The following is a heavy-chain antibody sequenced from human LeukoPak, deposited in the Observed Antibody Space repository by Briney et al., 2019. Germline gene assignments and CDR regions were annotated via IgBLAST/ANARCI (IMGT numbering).Heavy chain of an antibody. D-gene: IGHD4-23*01. Sequence: PSETLSLTCTVSGGSINSYYWTWIRQPPGKGLEWIGYIYYSGSTNYNPSLKSRVTISLDTSKNQFSLNLSSVTAADTAVYYCARSLNGGYLNYWGQGTLVTVSS. V-gene: IGHV4-59*01. J-gene: IGHJ4*02. CDR3: ARSLNGGYLNY. CDR1: GGSINSYY. CDR2: IYYSGST.